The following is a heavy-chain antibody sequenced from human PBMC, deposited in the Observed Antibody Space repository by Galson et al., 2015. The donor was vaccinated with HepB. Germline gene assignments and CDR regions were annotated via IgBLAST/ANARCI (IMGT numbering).Heavy chain of an antibody. J-gene: IGHJ5*02. V-gene: IGHV3-23*01. D-gene: IGHD3-9*01. Sequence: SLRLSCAASGFTFSSYAMSWVRQAPGKGLEWVSAISGSGGSTYYADSVKGRFTISRDNSKNTLYLQMNSLRAEDTAVYYCAKDQYYDILTGYARFDPWGQGTLVTVSS. CDR3: AKDQYYDILTGYARFDP. CDR2: ISGSGGST. CDR1: GFTFSSYA.